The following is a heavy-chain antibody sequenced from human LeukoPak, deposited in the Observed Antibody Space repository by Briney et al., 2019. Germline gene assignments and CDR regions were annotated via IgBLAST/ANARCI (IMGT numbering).Heavy chain of an antibody. CDR3: ARVGDGHNRPPDY. J-gene: IGHJ4*02. CDR2: IKHGGRT. V-gene: IGHV4-34*01. Sequence: SETLSLTCAVYVGSSSAHYWSWIRQPPGKGLEWVGEIKHGGRTNYNPSLTRRVTMSVDTSKNQSCRKLSSATAADTSVYYCARVGDGHNRPPDYWGQGTLVTVSS. D-gene: IGHD5-24*01. CDR1: VGSSSAHY.